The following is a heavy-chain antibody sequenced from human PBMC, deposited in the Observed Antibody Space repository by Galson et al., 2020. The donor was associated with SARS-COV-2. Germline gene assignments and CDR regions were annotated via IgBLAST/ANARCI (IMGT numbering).Heavy chain of an antibody. CDR1: GASIKTYY. CDR2: VYHSGST. J-gene: IGHJ6*02. CDR3: ARHFGVVRDYYYFYGVDL. Sequence: ETSETLSLTCTVSGASIKTYYWHWIRQSPGKGLEWIGNVYHSGSTNYNPSLKSRVMISVDTSKNQVSLKMSSVTAADTAVYYCARHFGVVRDYYYFYGVDLWGQGTTVTVSS. D-gene: IGHD3-3*01. V-gene: IGHV4-59*08.